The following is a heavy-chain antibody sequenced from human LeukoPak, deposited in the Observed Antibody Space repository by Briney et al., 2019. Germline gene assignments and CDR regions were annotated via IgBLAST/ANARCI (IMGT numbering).Heavy chain of an antibody. V-gene: IGHV3-66*01. CDR3: ARVATVGIYSDAFDI. CDR1: GFTVSSNY. CDR2: IYSGGFT. J-gene: IGHJ3*02. D-gene: IGHD4-23*01. Sequence: PGGSLRLSCAASGFTVSSNYMTWVRQAPGKGLEWVSVIYSGGFTNYADSVKGRFTISRDNSKNTLFLQMNSLRAEDTAVYYCARVATVGIYSDAFDIWGQGSMVTVSS.